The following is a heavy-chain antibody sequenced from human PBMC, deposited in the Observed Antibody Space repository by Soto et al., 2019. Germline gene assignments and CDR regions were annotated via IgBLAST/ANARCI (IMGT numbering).Heavy chain of an antibody. Sequence: SETLSLTCTVSGGSASSGSYYWSWIRQPPGKGLEWIGYIYYSGSTNYNPSLKSRVTISVDTSKNQFSLKLSSVTAADTAVYYCARFGDSSDPWGQGTLVTVSS. V-gene: IGHV4-61*01. D-gene: IGHD4-17*01. CDR3: ARFGDSSDP. CDR2: IYYSGST. J-gene: IGHJ5*02. CDR1: GGSASSGSYY.